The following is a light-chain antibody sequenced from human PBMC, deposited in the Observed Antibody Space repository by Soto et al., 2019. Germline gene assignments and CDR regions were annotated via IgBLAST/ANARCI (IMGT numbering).Light chain of an antibody. V-gene: IGKV3-11*01. Sequence: EFVLTQSPATLSLSPGERATLSCRASPSVFSHLAWYQQKPDQPPRLVIYDASNRAPGIPARFSGSGSGTDFTLTISSLEPEDFALYYCQQRSNWPPAFGQGTKVEIK. CDR1: PSVFSH. CDR2: DAS. J-gene: IGKJ2*01. CDR3: QQRSNWPPA.